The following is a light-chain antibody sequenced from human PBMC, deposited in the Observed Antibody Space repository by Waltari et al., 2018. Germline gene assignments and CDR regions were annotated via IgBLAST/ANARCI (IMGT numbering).Light chain of an antibody. CDR1: QSLVHSDGNTY. CDR3: MQGTDWPRWT. Sequence: DVVMTQSPLSLPVTLGQPATISGRSSQSLVHSDGNTYFGWFQQRPGQSPRRLIYKVSNRDSGVPDRFSGSGSGTGFTLKISRVEAEDVGVYYCMQGTDWPRWTFGQGTKVEIK. CDR2: KVS. J-gene: IGKJ1*01. V-gene: IGKV2-30*02.